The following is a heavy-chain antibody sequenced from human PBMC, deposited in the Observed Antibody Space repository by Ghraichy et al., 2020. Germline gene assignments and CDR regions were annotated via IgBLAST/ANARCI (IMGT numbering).Heavy chain of an antibody. CDR2: ISYSGST. CDR3: ARITGYTPMAFPWEYYFDY. Sequence: SETLSLTCTVSGGSVISSIYYWSWIRQPPGKGLEWIGYISYSGSTNYNPSLKSRVTISVDTSKNRISLQLSSVTAADTAVYYCARITGYTPMAFPWEYYFDYWGQGTLVTVSS. D-gene: IGHD5-18*01. V-gene: IGHV4-61*01. J-gene: IGHJ4*02. CDR1: GGSVISSIYY.